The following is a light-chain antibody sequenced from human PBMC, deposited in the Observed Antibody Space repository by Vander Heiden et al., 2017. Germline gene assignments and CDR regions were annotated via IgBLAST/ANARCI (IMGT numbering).Light chain of an antibody. Sequence: QSALTPPASVSGSPGQSITISCTGGDSDVGAYNYVSWYQHHPGKAPKLIIYDVSHRPSGVSDRFSGSKSGNTASLTISGLQTEDEADYYCLSYTDTDTLLVFGGGTKVAVL. CDR3: LSYTDTDTLLV. V-gene: IGLV2-14*03. CDR1: DSDVGAYNY. J-gene: IGLJ3*02. CDR2: DVS.